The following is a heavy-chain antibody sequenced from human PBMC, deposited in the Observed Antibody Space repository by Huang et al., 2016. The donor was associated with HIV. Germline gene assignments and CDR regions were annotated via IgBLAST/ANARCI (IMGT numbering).Heavy chain of an antibody. CDR2: ISAYNGNT. CDR1: GYVFTKYG. D-gene: IGHD2-15*01. Sequence: QVQLVQSGTEMKRPGASVRVSCKASGYVFTKYGINWERQAPGQVLEWMGGISAYNGNTKHAEKFRGRVTLTTDTSTTTDYMELRDLRFDDTAMYYCGRDVWYPLQNWFDPWGQGTLVIVSS. V-gene: IGHV1-18*01. CDR3: GRDVWYPLQNWFDP. J-gene: IGHJ5*02.